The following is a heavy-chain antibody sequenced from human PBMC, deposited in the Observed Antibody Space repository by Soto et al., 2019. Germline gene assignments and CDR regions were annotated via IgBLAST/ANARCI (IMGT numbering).Heavy chain of an antibody. CDR2: IYYSGST. CDR3: ARGQTAGTLVYFDY. D-gene: IGHD6-13*01. V-gene: IGHV4-59*01. J-gene: IGHJ4*02. CDR1: GGSISSYY. Sequence: QVQLQESGPGLVKPSETLSLTCTVSGGSISSYYWSWIRQPPGKGLQWIGYIYYSGSTNYNPSLKSRVTISLDTSKNQFSLKLSSVTAADTAVYYCARGQTAGTLVYFDYWGQGTLVTVSS.